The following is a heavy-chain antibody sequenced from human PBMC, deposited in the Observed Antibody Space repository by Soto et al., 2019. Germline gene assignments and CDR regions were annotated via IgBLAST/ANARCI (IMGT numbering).Heavy chain of an antibody. CDR2: INPNNGAT. V-gene: IGHV1-46*01. CDR3: AKDTIVLVPAPSWFDP. Sequence: RASVKVSCTASGDTFTTNYLHWVRQAPGQGLEWMGRINPNNGATLYAQEFQGRLILTTDTSTSTVYMDLNSVKSEDSAVYYCAKDTIVLVPAPSWFDPWGQGTLVTVSS. D-gene: IGHD2-2*01. J-gene: IGHJ5*02. CDR1: GDTFTTNY.